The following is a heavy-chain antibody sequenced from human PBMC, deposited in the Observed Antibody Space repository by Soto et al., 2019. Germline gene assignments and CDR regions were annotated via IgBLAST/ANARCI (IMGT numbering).Heavy chain of an antibody. J-gene: IGHJ5*02. CDR1: GYTLTDYA. CDR2: ITAGNGDT. D-gene: IGHD6-25*01. Sequence: ASVKVSCKASGYTLTDYAMHWVRLAPGQRLEWMGWITAGNGDTKYSQKFKGRVTITRDTFANTAYMEVSSLTSEDTAIYYCARGRGNNWFDPLGPGNPGHRLL. V-gene: IGHV1-3*01. CDR3: ARGRGNNWFDP.